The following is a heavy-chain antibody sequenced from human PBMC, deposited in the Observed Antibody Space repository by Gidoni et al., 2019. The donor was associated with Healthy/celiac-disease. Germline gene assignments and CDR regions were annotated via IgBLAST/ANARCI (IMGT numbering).Heavy chain of an antibody. CDR1: GFTFADYA. CDR3: AKDQGSGWSRVFDY. V-gene: IGHV3-9*01. Sequence: EVQLVESGGGVVQPGRSLRLPCAASGFTFADYAMHWVRQAPGKGLGWVSGISWNSGSIGYADSVKGRFTISRDNAKNSLYLQMNSLRAEDTALYYCAKDQGSGWSRVFDYWGQGTLVTVSS. CDR2: ISWNSGSI. D-gene: IGHD6-19*01. J-gene: IGHJ4*02.